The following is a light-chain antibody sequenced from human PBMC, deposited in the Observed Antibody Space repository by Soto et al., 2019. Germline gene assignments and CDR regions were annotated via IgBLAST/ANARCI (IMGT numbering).Light chain of an antibody. V-gene: IGKV3-11*01. CDR2: GAS. CDR3: QQRSNWPIT. Sequence: EIVLTQSPATLSLSPVERATLSCRASQSVSSYLAWYQQKPGQAPRLLIYGASNRATGIPARFSGSGSGTDFTLTISRLEPEDFAVYYCQQRSNWPITFGQGTRLEIK. CDR1: QSVSSY. J-gene: IGKJ5*01.